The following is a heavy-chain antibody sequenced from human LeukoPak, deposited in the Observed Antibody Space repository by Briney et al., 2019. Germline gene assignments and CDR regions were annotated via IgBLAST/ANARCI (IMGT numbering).Heavy chain of an antibody. D-gene: IGHD3-3*01. CDR3: AREPEYYDFWSGLWGYFDY. CDR2: IYHSGNT. J-gene: IGHJ4*02. V-gene: IGHV4-38-2*02. CDR1: GYSISSGYY. Sequence: PSETLSLTCTVSGYSISSGYYWVWIRQPPGTGLEWIGRIYHSGNTYYNPSLKSRVTISVDTSKNQFSLKLNSVTAADTAVYYCAREPEYYDFWSGLWGYFDYWGPGTLVTVSS.